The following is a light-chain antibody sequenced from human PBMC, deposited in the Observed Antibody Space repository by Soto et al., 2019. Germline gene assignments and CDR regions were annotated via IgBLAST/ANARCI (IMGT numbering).Light chain of an antibody. J-gene: IGKJ1*01. V-gene: IGKV3-11*01. Sequence: EVVLTQSPATLTLPPGERATLSCTTSQSVSNYLAWYQQKPGQAPRLLIYDASNRAAGIPARFSGSGSGTDFTLTISSLEPEEFAVDYCQQRYCGWTVGQGTKGEIK. CDR3: QQRYCGWT. CDR1: QSVSNY. CDR2: DAS.